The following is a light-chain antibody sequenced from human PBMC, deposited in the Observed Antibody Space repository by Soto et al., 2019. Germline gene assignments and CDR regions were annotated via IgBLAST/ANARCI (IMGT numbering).Light chain of an antibody. Sequence: EIVMTQSPATLSVSPGERATLSCRASQSVSSNLAWYQQKPGQAPRLLIYDASTRATGIPARFSGSGSGTEXXLTISXLXSEDFAVYYCQQYNSWPWTFGQGTKVEIK. CDR1: QSVSSN. CDR2: DAS. CDR3: QQYNSWPWT. V-gene: IGKV3-15*01. J-gene: IGKJ1*01.